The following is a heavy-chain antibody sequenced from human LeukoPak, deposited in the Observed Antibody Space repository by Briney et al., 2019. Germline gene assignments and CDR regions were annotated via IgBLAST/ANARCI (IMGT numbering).Heavy chain of an antibody. J-gene: IGHJ4*02. CDR3: AKGWMFGDLINS. D-gene: IGHD3-10*02. CDR2: INDNGGST. CDR1: GFIFSSYA. V-gene: IGHV3-23*01. Sequence: GGSLRLSCAASGFIFSSYAMSWVRQAPGKGLEWVSSINDNGGSTYYADSGKGRFTISRDNPKNTMYLQMSSLRAEDTAIYYCAKGWMFGDLINSWGQGTLVTVSS.